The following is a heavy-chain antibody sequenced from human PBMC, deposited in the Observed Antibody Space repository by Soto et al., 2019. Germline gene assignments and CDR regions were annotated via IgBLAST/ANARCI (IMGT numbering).Heavy chain of an antibody. CDR1: GYTFASYY. CDR2: INPSGGTT. CDR3: ARDWEFGY. Sequence: ASVKVSCKASGYTFASYYIHWVRQAPGQGLEWMGLINPSGGTTVDPQKFQGRVTMTRDTSTSTVYMELSSLRSEDTAVYYCARDWEFGYWGQGTLVTVSS. D-gene: IGHD1-26*01. V-gene: IGHV1-46*01. J-gene: IGHJ4*02.